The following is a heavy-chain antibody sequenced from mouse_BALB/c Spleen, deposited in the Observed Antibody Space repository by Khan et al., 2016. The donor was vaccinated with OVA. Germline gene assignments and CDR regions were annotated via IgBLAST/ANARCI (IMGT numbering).Heavy chain of an antibody. D-gene: IGHD1-1*01. CDR3: ATSYYYGYYFDY. Sequence: EVKLMESGGGLVQPGGSRKLSCAASGFTFSSYGMHWVRQAPEKGLEWVAYISGDSSTIYYTDTVKGRFTISRDNHKNTLSLQMTILSAEDTAMYYCATSYYYGYYFDYWGPGTTLTVSS. CDR2: ISGDSSTI. J-gene: IGHJ2*01. V-gene: IGHV5-17*02. CDR1: GFTFSSYG.